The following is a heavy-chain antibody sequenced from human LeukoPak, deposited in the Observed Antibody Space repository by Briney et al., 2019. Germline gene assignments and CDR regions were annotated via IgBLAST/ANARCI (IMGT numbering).Heavy chain of an antibody. CDR1: GFTFSSYS. D-gene: IGHD4-17*01. J-gene: IGHJ4*02. CDR2: ISSSSSYI. V-gene: IGHV3-21*01. CDR3: ARDMTTVTSFVCDY. Sequence: AGGSLRFSGAASGFTFSSYSMNWVRQASGKGLEWVSSISSSSSYIYYADSVKGRFTISRDNGKNSLYLQMNSLRAEDTAVYYCARDMTTVTSFVCDYWGQGTLVTVSS.